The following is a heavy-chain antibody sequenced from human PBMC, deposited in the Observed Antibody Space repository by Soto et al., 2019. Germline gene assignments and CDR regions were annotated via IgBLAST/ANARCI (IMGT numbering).Heavy chain of an antibody. V-gene: IGHV3-23*01. D-gene: IGHD5-18*01. CDR2: LSDNGGTT. J-gene: IGHJ4*02. CDR1: GFTFSTYA. Sequence: GGSLRLSCAASGFTFSTYAMDWFRQAPGKVLERVSSLSDNGGTTYYADSVKGRFTISRDNSKNTLYLQMNSLRADDTAVYYCAKNRPTWIQLWSLDYWGQGTLVTVS. CDR3: AKNRPTWIQLWSLDY.